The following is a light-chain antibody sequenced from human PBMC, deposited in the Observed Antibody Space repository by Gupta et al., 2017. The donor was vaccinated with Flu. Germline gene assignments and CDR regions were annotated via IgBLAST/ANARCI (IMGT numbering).Light chain of an antibody. CDR3: YSTTDSIRV. Sequence: SYELTQPPSASVSSGPDARITSSGHVLAKKYAWWFQQKPGQAPVLIIYKDNGRPSGLPAGFSGSSSGTTITLTISGAKVEDEADYYCYSTTDSIRVFGGGTKLTVL. J-gene: IGLJ3*02. V-gene: IGLV3-27*01. CDR1: VLAKKY. CDR2: KDN.